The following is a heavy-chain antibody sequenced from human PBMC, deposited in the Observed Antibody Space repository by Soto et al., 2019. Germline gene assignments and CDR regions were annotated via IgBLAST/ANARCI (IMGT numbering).Heavy chain of an antibody. CDR2: ISSSSSYI. V-gene: IGHV3-21*01. D-gene: IGHD3-22*01. CDR3: ARDGPDSSGYYRLLDY. J-gene: IGHJ4*02. Sequence: GGSLRLSCAASGFTFSSYSMNWVRQAPGKGLEWVSSISSSSSYIYYADSVKGRFTISRDNAKNSLYLQMNSLRAEDTAVYYCARDGPDSSGYYRLLDYWGQGTLVTSPQ. CDR1: GFTFSSYS.